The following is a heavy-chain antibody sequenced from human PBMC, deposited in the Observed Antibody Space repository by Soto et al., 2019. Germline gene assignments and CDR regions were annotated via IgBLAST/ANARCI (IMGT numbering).Heavy chain of an antibody. D-gene: IGHD6-13*01. Sequence: ASVKVACKDSVYSFTRLGVNWLGQAPGQGLEWMEWVNAYHGNTNYAQKFQGGVTMTAVTSTSTAYMEVRSLRSDATAVYYCATGAAGIAANVIWGQGPLVTAPQ. J-gene: IGHJ4*02. CDR1: VYSFTRLG. CDR3: ATGAAGIAANVI. CDR2: VNAYHGNT. V-gene: IGHV1-18*01.